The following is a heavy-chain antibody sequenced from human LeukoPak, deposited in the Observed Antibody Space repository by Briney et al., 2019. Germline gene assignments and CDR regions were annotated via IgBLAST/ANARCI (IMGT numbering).Heavy chain of an antibody. D-gene: IGHD6-19*01. CDR3: GRVEGIRQWLVQGAYYFDY. CDR2: INHNRWGT. V-gene: IGHV1-2*06. J-gene: IGHJ4*02. CDR1: GYTFTGYY. Sequence: GSSVKVSCKASGYTFTGYYMHWVRQAPGQGLEWMGRINHNRWGTNYAHKVKGRVTMTRDTANSTLYMEPSRLTASDTPVYFCGRVEGIRQWLVQGAYYFDYWGQGTLVTVSS.